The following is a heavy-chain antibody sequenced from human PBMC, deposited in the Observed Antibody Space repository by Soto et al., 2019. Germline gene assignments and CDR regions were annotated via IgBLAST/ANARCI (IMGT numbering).Heavy chain of an antibody. V-gene: IGHV4-59*11. CDR2: IYYSGST. J-gene: IGHJ4*02. CDR1: GGSISGHY. D-gene: IGHD1-1*01. CDR3: ARGRESYHWNVVGY. Sequence: QVQLQESGPGLVKPSETLSLTCTVSGGSISGHYWSWIRQPPGKGLEWIGYIYYSGSTNYNPSLKSRVNISVDTSKNQFSLKLSSVTAADTAVYYCARGRESYHWNVVGYWGQGTLVTVSS.